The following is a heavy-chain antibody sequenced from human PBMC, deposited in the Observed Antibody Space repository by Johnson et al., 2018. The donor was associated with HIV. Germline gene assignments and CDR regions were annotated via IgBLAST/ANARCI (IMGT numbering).Heavy chain of an antibody. Sequence: VQLVESGGGLVQPGRSLRLSCAASGFTFSSYAMHWVRQAPGKGLEYVSAISSNGGSTYYANSVKGRFTISRDNSKNTLYLQMGSLRAEDMAVYYCARDQRWWLQSPGAFDIWGQGTMVTVSS. D-gene: IGHD5-24*01. CDR3: ARDQRWWLQSPGAFDI. J-gene: IGHJ3*02. CDR2: ISSNGGST. V-gene: IGHV3-64*01. CDR1: GFTFSSYA.